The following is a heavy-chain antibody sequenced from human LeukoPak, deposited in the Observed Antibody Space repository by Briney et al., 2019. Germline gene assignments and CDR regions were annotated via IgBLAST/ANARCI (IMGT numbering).Heavy chain of an antibody. V-gene: IGHV5-51*01. CDR3: ARLTMIVVVTILPDAFDI. CDR1: GYSFTSYW. CDR2: IYPGDSDT. Sequence: GESLKISCKGSGYSFTSYWIGWVRQMPGKGLEWIGIIYPGDSDTRYSPSFQGQVTISADKSISTAYLQWSSLKASDTAMYYCARLTMIVVVTILPDAFDIWGQGTMVTVSS. J-gene: IGHJ3*02. D-gene: IGHD3-22*01.